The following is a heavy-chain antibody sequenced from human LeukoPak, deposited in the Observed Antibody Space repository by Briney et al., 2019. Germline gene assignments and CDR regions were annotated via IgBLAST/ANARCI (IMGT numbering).Heavy chain of an antibody. D-gene: IGHD3-22*01. CDR3: ARVRVSSMIVVVITYYFDY. J-gene: IGHJ4*02. CDR1: GGSLSGYY. CDR2: INHSGST. Sequence: SETLSLTCAVYGGSLSGYYWGWIRQPPGKGLEGIGEINHSGSTNYNPSLKSRVTISVDTSKNQFSLKLSSVTAADTAVYYCARVRVSSMIVVVITYYFDYWGQGTLVTVSS. V-gene: IGHV4-34*01.